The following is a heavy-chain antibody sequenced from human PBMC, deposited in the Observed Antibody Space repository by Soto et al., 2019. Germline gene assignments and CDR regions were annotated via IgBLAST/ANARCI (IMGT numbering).Heavy chain of an antibody. CDR2: IIPIFGTA. V-gene: IGHV1-69*01. D-gene: IGHD3-22*01. CDR1: GGTFSSYA. J-gene: IGHJ4*02. CDR3: ARAGYYYDSSGYDYFDY. Sequence: QVQLVQSGAEVKKPGSSVKVSCKASGGTFSSYAISWVRQAPEQGLEWMGGIIPIFGTANYAQKFQGRVTITADESTSTAYMELSSLRSEDTAVYYCARAGYYYDSSGYDYFDYWGQGTLVTVSS.